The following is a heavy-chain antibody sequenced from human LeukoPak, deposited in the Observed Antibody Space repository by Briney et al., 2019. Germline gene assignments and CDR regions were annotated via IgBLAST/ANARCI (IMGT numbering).Heavy chain of an antibody. CDR2: ISSSGSTI. D-gene: IGHD3-22*01. V-gene: IGHV3-11*01. Sequence: GGSLRLSCAASGFTFSDYYMSWIRQAPGKGLEWVSYISSSGSTIYYADSVKGRFTISRDNAKNSLYLQMNSLRAEDTAVYYCAWDYYDSSGSVGAFDIWGQGTMVTVSS. J-gene: IGHJ3*02. CDR1: GFTFSDYY. CDR3: AWDYYDSSGSVGAFDI.